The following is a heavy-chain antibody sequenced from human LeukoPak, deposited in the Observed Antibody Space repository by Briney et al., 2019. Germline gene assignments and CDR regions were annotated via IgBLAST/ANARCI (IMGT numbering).Heavy chain of an antibody. D-gene: IGHD2-2*01. Sequence: SETLSLTCAVYGGSFSGYYWSWIRQPPGKGLEWIGEINHSGSTNYNPPLKSRVTISVDTSKNQFSLKLSSVTAADTAVYYCARRRCSSTSCYAYRVVVNWFDPWGQGTLVTVSS. J-gene: IGHJ5*02. CDR3: ARRRCSSTSCYAYRVVVNWFDP. CDR1: GGSFSGYY. CDR2: INHSGST. V-gene: IGHV4-34*01.